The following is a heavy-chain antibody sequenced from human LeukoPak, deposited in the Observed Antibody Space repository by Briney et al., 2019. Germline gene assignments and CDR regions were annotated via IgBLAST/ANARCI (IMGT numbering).Heavy chain of an antibody. CDR3: ARVYWYGSFDY. J-gene: IGHJ4*02. V-gene: IGHV3-7*01. CDR1: GFTFDDYG. D-gene: IGHD3-10*01. Sequence: GGSLRLSCAASGFTFDDYGMSWVRQAPGKGLEWVANIKQDGSEKYYVDSVKGRFTISRDNAKNSLYLQMNSLRAEDTAVYYCARVYWYGSFDYWGQGTLVTVSS. CDR2: IKQDGSEK.